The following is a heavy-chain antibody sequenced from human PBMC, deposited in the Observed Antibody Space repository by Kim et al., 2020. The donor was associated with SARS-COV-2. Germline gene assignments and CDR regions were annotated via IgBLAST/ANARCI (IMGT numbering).Heavy chain of an antibody. Sequence: ASVKVSCKASGYTFTGYYMHWVRQAPGQGLEWMGRINPNSGGTNYAQKFQGRVTMTRDTSISTAYMELSRLRSDDTAVYYCARAGGCGYSYGYECYYYYGMDVWGEGTTVTVSS. CDR3: ARAGGCGYSYGYECYYYYGMDV. D-gene: IGHD5-18*01. CDR2: INPNSGGT. CDR1: GYTFTGYY. J-gene: IGHJ6*04. V-gene: IGHV1-2*06.